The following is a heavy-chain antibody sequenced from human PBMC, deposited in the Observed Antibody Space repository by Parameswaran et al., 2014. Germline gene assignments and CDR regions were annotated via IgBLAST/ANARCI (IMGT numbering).Heavy chain of an antibody. J-gene: IGHJ4*02. Sequence: WIRQPPGKGLEWVAVISYDGSNKYYADSVKGRFTISRDNSKNTLYLQMNSLRAEDTAVYYCARDRGSSGWSLEDYWGQGTLVTVSS. CDR3: ARDRGSSGWSLEDY. CDR2: ISYDGSNK. V-gene: IGHV3-30-3*01. D-gene: IGHD6-19*01.